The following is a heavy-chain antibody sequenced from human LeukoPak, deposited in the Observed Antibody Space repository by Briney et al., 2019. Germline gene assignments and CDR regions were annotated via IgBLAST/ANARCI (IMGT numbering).Heavy chain of an antibody. V-gene: IGHV3-30*04. CDR2: ISYDGSNK. Sequence: GGSLRLSCAASGFTFSSYAMHWVRQAPGEGLEWVAVISYDGSNKYYADSVKGRFTISRDNSKNTLYLQMNSLRAEDTAVYYCASPSIAAAGRNYFDYWGQGTLVTVSS. J-gene: IGHJ4*02. CDR3: ASPSIAAAGRNYFDY. CDR1: GFTFSSYA. D-gene: IGHD6-13*01.